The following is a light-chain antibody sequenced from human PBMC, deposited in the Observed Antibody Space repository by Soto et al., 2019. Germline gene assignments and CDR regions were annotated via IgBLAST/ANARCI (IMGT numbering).Light chain of an antibody. V-gene: IGKV1-9*01. CDR3: YS. J-gene: IGKJ2*03. CDR2: AAS. Sequence: PSFLSASVGDRVTITCRASQGISSYLAWYQQKPGKAPKLLIYAASTLQSGVSSRFSGSGCGTEFTLTISSFFFSSRRRHTRYS. CDR1: QGISSY.